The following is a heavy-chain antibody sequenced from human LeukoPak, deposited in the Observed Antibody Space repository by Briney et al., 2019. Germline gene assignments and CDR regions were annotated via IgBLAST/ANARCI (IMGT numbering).Heavy chain of an antibody. J-gene: IGHJ4*02. CDR2: ISGSGGST. CDR1: GFTVSSNY. V-gene: IGHV3-23*01. CDR3: AVRFDY. Sequence: GGSLRLSCAASGFTVSSNYMTWVRQAPGKGLEWVSAISGSGGSTYYADSVKGRFTISRDNSKNTLYLQMNSPRAEDTAVYYCAVRFDYWGQGTLVTVSS.